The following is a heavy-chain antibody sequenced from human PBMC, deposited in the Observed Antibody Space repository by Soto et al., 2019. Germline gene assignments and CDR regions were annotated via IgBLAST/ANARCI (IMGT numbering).Heavy chain of an antibody. Sequence: PSETLSLTCAVSGGSISGSYYYWGWLRQSPGKGPEWIGSVFYTGFTSYNPSLESRVSVSVDTSKNQFSLKLSSVTAADTAVYYCARHSSRYYDFWSGYYKDGVYGMDVWGQGTTVTVSS. D-gene: IGHD3-3*01. CDR3: ARHSSRYYDFWSGYYKDGVYGMDV. CDR2: VFYTGFT. J-gene: IGHJ6*02. CDR1: GGSISGSYYY. V-gene: IGHV4-39*07.